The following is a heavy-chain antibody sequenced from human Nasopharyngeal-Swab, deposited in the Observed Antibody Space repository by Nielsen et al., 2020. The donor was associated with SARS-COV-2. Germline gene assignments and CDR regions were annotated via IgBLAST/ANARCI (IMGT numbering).Heavy chain of an antibody. CDR1: GFTFGADA. CDR2: IRSKTYGGAP. D-gene: IGHD1-26*01. V-gene: IGHV3-49*04. J-gene: IGHJ3*02. Sequence: GGSLRLSCTTAGFTFGADAMSWVRQATGEGREWVGFIRSKTYGGAPEYAASVKGRFTISRDGAESIAYLQMNSLETEDTGVYYCARSVGSFYGQGAFDIWGQGTMVTVSS. CDR3: ARSVGSFYGQGAFDI.